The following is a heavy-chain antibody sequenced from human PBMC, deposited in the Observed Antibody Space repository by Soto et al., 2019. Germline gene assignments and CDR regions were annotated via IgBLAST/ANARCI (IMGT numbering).Heavy chain of an antibody. V-gene: IGHV6-1*01. CDR1: GDSVSSTSTA. J-gene: IGHJ4*02. CDR2: TYYRSNWYT. CDR3: ERGSYYSGWV. Sequence: SQTLSLTCAISGDSVSSTSTAWSWIRQSPSRGLEWLGRTYYRSNWYTDYAVSVKSRITISPDTSKNQFSLQLKSVTPEDTAVYYCERGSYYSGWVWGQGTLVTVSS. D-gene: IGHD6-19*01.